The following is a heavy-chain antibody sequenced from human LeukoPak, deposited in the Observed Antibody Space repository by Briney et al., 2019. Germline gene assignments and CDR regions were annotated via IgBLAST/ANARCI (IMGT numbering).Heavy chain of an antibody. V-gene: IGHV3-23*01. CDR2: ITGSGVST. J-gene: IGHJ4*02. CDR1: GFTFSSHA. Sequence: QSGGSLRLSCPASGFTFSSHAMSWVRQAPGKGLEWVSSITGSGVSTNNADSVKGRFTISRDNSENTLYLQMNSLRVEDTAVYYCVKTSSGYYYFDYWGQGTLVTVSS. D-gene: IGHD3-22*01. CDR3: VKTSSGYYYFDY.